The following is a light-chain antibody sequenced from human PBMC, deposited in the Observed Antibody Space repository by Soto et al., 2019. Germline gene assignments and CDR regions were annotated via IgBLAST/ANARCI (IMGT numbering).Light chain of an antibody. Sequence: QSVLTQPPSVSAAPGQKVTISCSGSSSNIGSDYVSWYQQLPGTAPKLLIYENSERPSGIPDRFSGSKSGTSATLGITGLQTGDEADYYCGAWDSSLTGGVFGGGTTLTVL. V-gene: IGLV1-51*02. CDR2: ENS. J-gene: IGLJ2*01. CDR1: SSNIGSDY. CDR3: GAWDSSLTGGV.